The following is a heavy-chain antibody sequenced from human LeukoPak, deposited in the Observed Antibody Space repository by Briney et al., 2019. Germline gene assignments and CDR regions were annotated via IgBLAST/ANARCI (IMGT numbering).Heavy chain of an antibody. CDR2: IYYKGTT. CDR3: ARLVAVTGTVDWFDP. CDR1: GGSISGHH. Sequence: SETLSLTCVVSGGSISGHHWSWIRQPPGKGLEWIGYIYYKGTTNCNPSLKSRVTISLDTSKSQFSLKLSSVTAADTAVYYCARLVAVTGTVDWFDPWGQGTVVTVSS. D-gene: IGHD2-21*02. J-gene: IGHJ5*02. V-gene: IGHV4-59*08.